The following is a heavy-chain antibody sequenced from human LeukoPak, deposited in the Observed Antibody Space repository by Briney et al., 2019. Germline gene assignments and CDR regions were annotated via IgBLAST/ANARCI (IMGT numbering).Heavy chain of an antibody. Sequence: PGGSLRLSCAASGFTFSSYGMSWVRQAPGKGLEWVSVISGSGGSTYYADSVKGRFTISRDNSKNTLYLQMNSLRAEDTAVYYCAKDIVGANYYYVDVWGKGTTVTVSS. J-gene: IGHJ6*03. CDR3: AKDIVGANYYYVDV. CDR1: GFTFSSYG. D-gene: IGHD1-26*01. V-gene: IGHV3-23*01. CDR2: ISGSGGST.